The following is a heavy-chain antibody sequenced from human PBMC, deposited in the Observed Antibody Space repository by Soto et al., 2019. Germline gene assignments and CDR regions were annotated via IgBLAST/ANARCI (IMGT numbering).Heavy chain of an antibody. CDR2: INHSGST. Sequence: QVKLQQRGAGLLKPSETLSLTCAVYGGSFSGYYWSWIRQPPGKGLEWIGEINHSGSTNYNPSLKSRVTISVDTSKNQFSLKLSSVTAADTAVYYCSRGRRTAVTIDYWGQGTLVTVSS. CDR1: GGSFSGYY. D-gene: IGHD4-17*01. V-gene: IGHV4-34*01. CDR3: SRGRRTAVTIDY. J-gene: IGHJ4*02.